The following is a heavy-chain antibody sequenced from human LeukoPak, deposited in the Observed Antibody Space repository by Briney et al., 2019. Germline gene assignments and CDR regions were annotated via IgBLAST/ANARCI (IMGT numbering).Heavy chain of an antibody. CDR1: GFTFSSHD. D-gene: IGHD3-22*01. CDR3: ARDLDSSGYYHVVDS. V-gene: IGHV3-48*03. Sequence: PGGSLRLSCAASGFTFSSHDMNWFRQAPGKGLEWISHISDSGSIYYADSVKGRFTISRDNARNSLYMHMNSLRAEDTAVYYCARDLDSSGYYHVVDSWGQGALVTVSS. CDR2: ISDSGSI. J-gene: IGHJ4*02.